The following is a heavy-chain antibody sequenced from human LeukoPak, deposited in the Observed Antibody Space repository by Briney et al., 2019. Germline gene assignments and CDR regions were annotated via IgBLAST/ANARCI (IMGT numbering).Heavy chain of an antibody. V-gene: IGHV3-21*01. CDR2: ISSSSSYI. Sequence: GGSLRLSCAASGFTFRSYSMNWVRQAPGKGLEWVSSISSSSSYIYYADSVKGRFTISRDNAKNSLYLQMNSLRAEDTAVYYCARERRHSSGLDYWGQGTLVTVSS. CDR3: ARERRHSSGLDY. J-gene: IGHJ4*02. D-gene: IGHD6-19*01. CDR1: GFTFRSYS.